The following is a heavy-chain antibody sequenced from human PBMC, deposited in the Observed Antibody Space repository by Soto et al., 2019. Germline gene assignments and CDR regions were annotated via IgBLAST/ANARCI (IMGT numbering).Heavy chain of an antibody. CDR3: TRSAYMDA. CDR1: GFTFSSYS. J-gene: IGHJ6*03. Sequence: EVQLVESGGGLVQPGGYLRLSCAASGFTFSSYSMNWVRQAPGKGLEWVSYISSSSSTIYYADSVKGRFTISRDNAKSSLYLQMNSLRAEDTAVYYATRSAYMDAWGKGTTVTVSS. CDR2: ISSSSSTI. V-gene: IGHV3-48*01. D-gene: IGHD2-2*01.